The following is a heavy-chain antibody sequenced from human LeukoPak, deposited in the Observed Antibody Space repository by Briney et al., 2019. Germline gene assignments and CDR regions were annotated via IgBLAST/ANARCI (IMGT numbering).Heavy chain of an antibody. CDR2: IHYSGST. CDR3: ASTKMSAGSPKYYYDSSGYLRRGAPLFDY. Sequence: SETLSLTCSVSGGSISTTYWSWIRQPPGKGLEWIGNIHYSGSTNYNPSLKSRVTISVDTSKNQFSLKLSSVTAADTAVYYCASTKMSAGSPKYYYDSSGYLRRGAPLFDYWGQGTLVTVSS. CDR1: GGSISTTY. J-gene: IGHJ4*02. V-gene: IGHV4-59*12. D-gene: IGHD3-22*01.